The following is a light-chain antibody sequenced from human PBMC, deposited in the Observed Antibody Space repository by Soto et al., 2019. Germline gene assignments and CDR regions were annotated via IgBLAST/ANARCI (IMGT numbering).Light chain of an antibody. CDR3: QTWDTVVV. CDR2: LNRDGSH. CDR1: SGHSDYG. Sequence: QLVRTQSPSASASLGASVKLTCSRSSGHSDYGIAWHQQQPDKGPRYLMRLNRDGSHNKGDGIPDRFSGSNSGAERYLIISSLQSDDEADYYCQTWDTVVVFGGGTQLTVL. J-gene: IGLJ2*01. V-gene: IGLV4-69*01.